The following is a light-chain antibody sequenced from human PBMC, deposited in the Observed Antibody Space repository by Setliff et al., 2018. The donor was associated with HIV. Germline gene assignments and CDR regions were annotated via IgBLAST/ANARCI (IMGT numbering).Light chain of an antibody. CDR2: DAS. CDR3: HQFDDDSIT. V-gene: IGKV1-33*01. CDR1: QDITNS. J-gene: IGKJ5*01. Sequence: HMTQSPSSLSASVGDRVTITCQASQDITNSLNWYQHKSGKAPKLLIYDASILETGVPSRFSGSGSGRHFTLTISTLRPEDFATYYCHQFDDDSITFGQWTRLEIK.